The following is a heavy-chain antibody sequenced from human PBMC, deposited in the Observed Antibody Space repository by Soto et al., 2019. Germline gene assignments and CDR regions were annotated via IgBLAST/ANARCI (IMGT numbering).Heavy chain of an antibody. V-gene: IGHV4-34*01. CDR2: INHSGST. D-gene: IGHD6-19*01. J-gene: IGHJ5*02. CDR1: GGSFSGYY. Sequence: SETLSLTCAVYGGSFSGYYWSWIRQPPGKGLEWIGEINHSGSTNYNPSLKSRVTISVDMSKNQFSLKLSSVTAADTAVYYCARARRVGIAVAGPNWFDPWGQGTLVTVSS. CDR3: ARARRVGIAVAGPNWFDP.